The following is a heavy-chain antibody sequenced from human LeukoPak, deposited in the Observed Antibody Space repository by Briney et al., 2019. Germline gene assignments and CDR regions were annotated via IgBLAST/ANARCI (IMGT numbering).Heavy chain of an antibody. D-gene: IGHD6-19*01. CDR2: ISYDGSYK. V-gene: IGHV3-30*04. Sequence: GGSLRLSCAASGFTFSSYAMHWVRQAPGKGLEWVAVISYDGSYKHYADSVKGRFTISRDNSKNTLYLQMNSLRAEDTAVYYCAKGKDDSSGWYFFYWGQGTLVTVSS. CDR1: GFTFSSYA. CDR3: AKGKDDSSGWYFFY. J-gene: IGHJ4*02.